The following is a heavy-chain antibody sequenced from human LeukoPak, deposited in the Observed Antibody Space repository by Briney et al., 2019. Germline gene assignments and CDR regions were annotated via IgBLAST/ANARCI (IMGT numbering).Heavy chain of an antibody. Sequence: GGSLRLSCAASGFTFSSYWMHWVRQAPGKGLVWVSRINSDGSTTTYADSVRGRFTISRDNARNTLYLQMNSLRAEDTAVYYCARDRQWQVYWGQGTLVTVSS. V-gene: IGHV3-74*01. CDR2: INSDGSTT. CDR3: ARDRQWQVY. J-gene: IGHJ4*02. D-gene: IGHD6-19*01. CDR1: GFTFSSYW.